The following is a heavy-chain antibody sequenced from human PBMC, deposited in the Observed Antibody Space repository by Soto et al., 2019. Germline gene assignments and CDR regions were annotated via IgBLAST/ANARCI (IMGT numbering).Heavy chain of an antibody. CDR3: AKDLGWLRQIMDYYGMDV. CDR1: GFTFSSYG. V-gene: IGHV3-30*18. D-gene: IGHD3-3*01. Sequence: GGSLRLSCAASGFTFSSYGMHWVRQAPGKGLEWVAVISYDGSNKYYADSVKGRFTISRDNSKNTLYLQMNSLRTEDTAVYYCAKDLGWLRQIMDYYGMDVWGQGTTVTVSS. CDR2: ISYDGSNK. J-gene: IGHJ6*02.